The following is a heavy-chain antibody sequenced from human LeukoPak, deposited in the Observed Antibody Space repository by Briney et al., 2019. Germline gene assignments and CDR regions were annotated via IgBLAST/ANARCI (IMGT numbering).Heavy chain of an antibody. Sequence: GGSLRLSCVASGFPFTDYWMDWVRQAPGKGMEWVANINQDGSEQYFAASVKGRFTISRDNAKKSLYLQMYSPRAEDTAIYYCSRSLDYLGQGALVTVSS. CDR3: SRSLDY. V-gene: IGHV3-7*01. J-gene: IGHJ4*02. CDR2: INQDGSEQ. CDR1: GFPFTDYW.